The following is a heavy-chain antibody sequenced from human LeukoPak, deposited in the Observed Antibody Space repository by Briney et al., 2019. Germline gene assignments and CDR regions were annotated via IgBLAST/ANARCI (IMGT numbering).Heavy chain of an antibody. D-gene: IGHD6-19*01. Sequence: PGGSLRLSCAASGFSFGSYDIHWVRQAPDKGLEWVAFISYDGSDKYYADSVKGRFTVSRDNSKHTLYLQMNSLRADDTAVYYCAKDRGWCFEYWCQGTVVTVSS. CDR1: GFSFGSYD. CDR2: ISYDGSDK. V-gene: IGHV3-30*18. CDR3: AKDRGWCFEY. J-gene: IGHJ4*02.